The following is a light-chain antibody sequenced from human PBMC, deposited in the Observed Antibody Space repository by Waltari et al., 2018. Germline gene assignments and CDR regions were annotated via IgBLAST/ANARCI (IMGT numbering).Light chain of an antibody. CDR2: SVT. CDR1: SSDVGGYTY. J-gene: IGLJ2*01. Sequence: QSALTQPASVSGSPGQSITISCTGTSSDVGGYTYVSWYQRDPGKAPKLMIYSVTVRPSGVSNRFSGSKSGNTASLIISGLQAEDEADYFCSSYTRSSALVFGGGTKLTVL. CDR3: SSYTRSSALV. V-gene: IGLV2-14*03.